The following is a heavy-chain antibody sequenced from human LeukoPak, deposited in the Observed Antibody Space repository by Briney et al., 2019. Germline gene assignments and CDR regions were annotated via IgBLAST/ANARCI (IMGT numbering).Heavy chain of an antibody. J-gene: IGHJ5*02. V-gene: IGHV4-30-2*01. D-gene: IGHD6-6*01. Sequence: SETLSLTCAVSGGSISSGGYSWSWIRQPPGKGLEWIGYIYHSGSTYYNPSLKSRVTISVDRSKNQFSLKLSSVTAADTAVYHCARLDGIAAQSGWFDPWGQGTLVTVSS. CDR1: GGSISSGGYS. CDR2: IYHSGST. CDR3: ARLDGIAAQSGWFDP.